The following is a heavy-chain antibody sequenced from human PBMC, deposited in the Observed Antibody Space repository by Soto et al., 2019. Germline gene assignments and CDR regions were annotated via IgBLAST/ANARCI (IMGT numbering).Heavy chain of an antibody. CDR1: GFTVSSNY. CDR3: ARAPVVPAAMGYYYGMDV. J-gene: IGHJ6*02. CDR2: INSDGSRI. Sequence: VQLVETGGGLIQPGGSLRLSCAASGFTVSSNYMSWVRQAPGKGLEWVSRINSDGSRINYADSVKGRFTISRDNAKNTLYLQMNSLRAEDTALYYCARAPVVPAAMGYYYGMDVWGQGTTVTVSS. D-gene: IGHD2-2*01. V-gene: IGHV3-74*02.